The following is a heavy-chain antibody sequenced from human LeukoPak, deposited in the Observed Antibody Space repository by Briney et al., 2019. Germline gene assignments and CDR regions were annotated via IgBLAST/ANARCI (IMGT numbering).Heavy chain of an antibody. CDR2: IYYSGST. Sequence: SETLSLTCTVSGGSISSYYWSWIRQPPGKGLEWIGYIYYSGSTNYNPSLKSRVTISVDTSKNQFSLKLSSVTAADTAVYYCARDLRAAGTGFWGQGTLVTVSS. V-gene: IGHV4-59*12. J-gene: IGHJ4*02. CDR3: ARDLRAAGTGF. CDR1: GGSISSYY. D-gene: IGHD6-13*01.